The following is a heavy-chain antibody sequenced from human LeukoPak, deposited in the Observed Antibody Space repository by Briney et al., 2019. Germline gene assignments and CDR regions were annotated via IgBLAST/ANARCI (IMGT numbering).Heavy chain of an antibody. CDR3: AVCGGDCYSGYGY. J-gene: IGHJ4*02. D-gene: IGHD2-21*02. V-gene: IGHV4-39*01. Sequence: SETLSLTCTVSGGSISSSSSYWGWIRRPPGKGLEWIGSIYYSGSTYYNPSLKSRVTISVDTSKNQFSLKLSSVTAADTAVYYCAVCGGDCYSGYGYWGQGTLVTVSS. CDR1: GGSISSSSSY. CDR2: IYYSGST.